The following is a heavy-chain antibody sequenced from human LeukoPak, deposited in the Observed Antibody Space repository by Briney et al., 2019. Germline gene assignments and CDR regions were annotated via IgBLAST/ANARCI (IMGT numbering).Heavy chain of an antibody. V-gene: IGHV1-46*01. J-gene: IGHJ6*03. CDR3: ARDPYSGNYGDYYYYYMDV. D-gene: IGHD1-26*01. Sequence: ASVKVSCKASGYTFTSYYMHWVRQAPGQGLEWMGIINPSGGSTSYAQKFQGRVTMTRDMSTSTVYMELSSLRDEDTAVYYCARDPYSGNYGDYYYYYMDVWGKGTTVTISS. CDR2: INPSGGST. CDR1: GYTFTSYY.